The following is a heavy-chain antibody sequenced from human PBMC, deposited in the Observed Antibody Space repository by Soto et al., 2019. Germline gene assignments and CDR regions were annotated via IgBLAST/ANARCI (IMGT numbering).Heavy chain of an antibody. J-gene: IGHJ6*01. CDR1: GGSICSGGYS. CDR2: IYHSGST. D-gene: IGHD3-16*01. Sequence: SQTLSHTCAVSGGSICSGGYSWSWIRQPPGKGLEWIGYIYHSGSTYYNPSLKSRVTISVDRSKNQFSLKLSSVTAADTAVYYCARGGGRYYGMDVLGQGDTVTVS. CDR3: ARGGGRYYGMDV. V-gene: IGHV4-30-2*01.